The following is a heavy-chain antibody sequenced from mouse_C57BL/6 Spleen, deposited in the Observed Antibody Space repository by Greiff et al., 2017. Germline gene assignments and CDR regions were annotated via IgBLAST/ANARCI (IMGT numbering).Heavy chain of an antibody. Sequence: QVQLQQPGAELVKPGASVKLSCKASGYTFTSYWMHWVKQRPGRGLEWIGRIDPHSGGTKYNEKFKSKATLTVDKPASTAYMQLSSLTSEDSAVYYCARESDEGAPWFADWGQGTLVTVSA. CDR1: GYTFTSYW. J-gene: IGHJ3*01. CDR2: IDPHSGGT. V-gene: IGHV1-72*01. CDR3: ARESDEGAPWFAD.